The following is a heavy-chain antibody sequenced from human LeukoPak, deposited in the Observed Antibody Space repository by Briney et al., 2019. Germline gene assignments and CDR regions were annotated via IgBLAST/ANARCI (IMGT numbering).Heavy chain of an antibody. CDR1: GFTFSSYG. CDR3: AKGYSTYYYGSGVDY. J-gene: IGHJ4*02. D-gene: IGHD3-10*01. V-gene: IGHV3-30*18. CDR2: ISYDGSNK. Sequence: PGGSLRLSCAASGFTFSSYGMHLVRQAPGKGLEWVAVISYDGSNKYYADSAKGRFTISRDNSKNTLYLQMNSLRAEDTAVYYCAKGYSTYYYGSGVDYWGQGTLVTVSS.